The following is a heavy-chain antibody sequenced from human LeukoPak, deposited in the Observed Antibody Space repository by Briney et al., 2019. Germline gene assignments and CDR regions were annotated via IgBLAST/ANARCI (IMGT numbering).Heavy chain of an antibody. J-gene: IGHJ4*02. CDR1: GFPLSRYA. Sequence: GGPLTLPCAASGFPLSRYAMSWAPQAPGKALEWVSVISGSGGSTYYADFVKGRFTISRDNSKNTLYLQMNSLRAEDTAVYYCAKDLSSSHVSEYFDYWGLGTLVTVSS. CDR2: ISGSGGST. CDR3: AKDLSSSHVSEYFDY. V-gene: IGHV3-23*01. D-gene: IGHD6-6*01.